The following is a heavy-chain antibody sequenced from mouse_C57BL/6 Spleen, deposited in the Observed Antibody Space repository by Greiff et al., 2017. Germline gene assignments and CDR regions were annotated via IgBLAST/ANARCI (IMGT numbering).Heavy chain of an antibody. CDR2: ISTGGGRT. Sequence: EVQVVESGGGLVQPGGSLKLSCAASGFTFSAYYMYWVRQTPEKRLEWVAYISTGGGRTYYPDTVKGRFTLSRDNAKNTLDRQRSRLKSEDTAMYYCARRYDYSGGAMDYWGQGTSVTVSA. D-gene: IGHD2-4*01. V-gene: IGHV5-12*01. CDR1: GFTFSAYY. CDR3: ARRYDYSGGAMDY. J-gene: IGHJ4*01.